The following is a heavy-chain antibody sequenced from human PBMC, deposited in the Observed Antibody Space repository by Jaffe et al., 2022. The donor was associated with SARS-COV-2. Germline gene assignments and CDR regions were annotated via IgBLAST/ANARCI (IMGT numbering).Heavy chain of an antibody. D-gene: IGHD6-13*01. Sequence: QVQLVESGGGVVQPGRSLRLSCAASGFTFSSYGMHWVRQAPGKGLEWVAVIWYDGSNKYYADSVKGRFTISRDNSKNTLYLQMNSLRAEDTAVYYCARGELVRGGYYYYYGMDVWGQGTTVTVSS. J-gene: IGHJ6*02. CDR1: GFTFSSYG. CDR3: ARGELVRGGYYYYYGMDV. V-gene: IGHV3-33*01. CDR2: IWYDGSNK.